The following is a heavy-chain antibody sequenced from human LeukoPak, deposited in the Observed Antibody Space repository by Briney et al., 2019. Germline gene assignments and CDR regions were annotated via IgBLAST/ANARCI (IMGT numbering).Heavy chain of an antibody. D-gene: IGHD1-20*01. CDR3: ARGGRYNWNYADY. CDR1: GFTFSSYW. V-gene: IGHV3-74*01. CDR2: INSDGSST. J-gene: IGHJ4*02. Sequence: GGSLRLSCAASGFTFSSYWMHWVRQAPGKGLVWVSRINSDGSSTNYADSVKGRFTISRDNAKNTLYLQMNSLRAEDTAVYYCARGGRYNWNYADYWGQGTLVTASS.